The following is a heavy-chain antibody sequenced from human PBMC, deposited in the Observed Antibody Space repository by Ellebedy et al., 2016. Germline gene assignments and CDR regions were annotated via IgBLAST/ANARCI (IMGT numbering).Heavy chain of an antibody. J-gene: IGHJ4*02. CDR1: GLNLNTFF. CDR2: ISAGGDNT. Sequence: GGSLRLSXTASGLNLNTFFMTWVRQAPGKGLEWVATISAGGDNTFFADSVKGRFTISRDNSKNTLYLQMNNLRVDDTALYYCRQGHYFDQWGQGALVTVSS. CDR3: RQGHYFDQ. V-gene: IGHV3-23*01.